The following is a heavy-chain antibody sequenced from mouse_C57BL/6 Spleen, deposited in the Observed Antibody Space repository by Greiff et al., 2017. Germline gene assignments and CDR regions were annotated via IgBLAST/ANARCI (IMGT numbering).Heavy chain of an antibody. CDR1: GYTFTSYG. V-gene: IGHV1-81*01. CDR2: IYPRSGNT. Sequence: QVQLQQSGAELARPGASVKLSCKASGYTFTSYGISWVKQRTGQGLEWIGEIYPRSGNTYYNEKFKGKATLTADKSSSTAYMELLSLTSADSAVYFCAREGQGGYFDVWGPGTTVTVSS. J-gene: IGHJ1*01. CDR3: AREGQGGYFDV.